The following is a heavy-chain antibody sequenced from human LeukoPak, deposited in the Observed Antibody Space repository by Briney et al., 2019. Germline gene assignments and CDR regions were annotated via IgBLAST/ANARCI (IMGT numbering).Heavy chain of an antibody. CDR3: AELGITMIGGV. J-gene: IGHJ6*04. CDR1: GFTFSIYG. V-gene: IGHV3-30*02. D-gene: IGHD3-10*02. CDR2: IRSDGTKT. Sequence: PGESLRLSCAASGFTFSIYGMHWVRQAPGKGLEWVTFIRSDGTKTHYADSVKGRFTISRDNSKNTLYLQMNSLRAEDTAVYYCAELGITMIGGVWGKGTTVTISS.